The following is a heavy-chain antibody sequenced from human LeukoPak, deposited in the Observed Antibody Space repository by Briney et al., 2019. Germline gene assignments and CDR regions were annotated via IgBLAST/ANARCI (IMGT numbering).Heavy chain of an antibody. J-gene: IGHJ5*02. CDR3: ARGKVVPAATPWFDP. Sequence: SETLSLTCTVSGGSINSYYWSWLRQPPGKGLEWIGYIYTSGSTNYNPSLKSRVTISVDTSKNQFSLKLSSVTAADTAVYYCARGKVVPAATPWFDPWGQGTLVTVSS. CDR1: GGSINSYY. D-gene: IGHD2-2*01. CDR2: IYTSGST. V-gene: IGHV4-4*09.